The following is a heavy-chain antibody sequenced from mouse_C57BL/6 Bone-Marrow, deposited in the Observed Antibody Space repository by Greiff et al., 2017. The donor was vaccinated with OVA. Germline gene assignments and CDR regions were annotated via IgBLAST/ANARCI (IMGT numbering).Heavy chain of an antibody. J-gene: IGHJ2*01. CDR1: GFTFSDAW. D-gene: IGHD1-1*01. CDR2: IRNKANNHAT. Sequence: EVQLVESGGGLVQPGGSMKLSCAASGFTFSDAWMDWVRQSPEKGLEWVAEIRNKANNHATYYAESVKGRFTISRDDSKSSVYLQMNSLRAEDTGIYYCTRGTYYYVYFDYWGQGTTLTVSS. CDR3: TRGTYYYVYFDY. V-gene: IGHV6-6*01.